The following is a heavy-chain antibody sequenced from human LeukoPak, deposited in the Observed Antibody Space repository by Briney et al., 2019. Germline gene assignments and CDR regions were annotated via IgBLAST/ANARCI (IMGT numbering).Heavy chain of an antibody. J-gene: IGHJ6*04. CDR1: GGSISSGGYY. D-gene: IGHD6-13*01. CDR3: AREALVWGYYYYGMDV. V-gene: IGHV4-31*03. Sequence: PSETLSLTCTVSGGSISSGGYYWSWIRQHPGKGLEWIRYIYYSGSTYYNPSLKSRVTISVDTSKNQFSLKLSSVTAADTAVYYCAREALVWGYYYYGMDVWGKGTTVTVSS. CDR2: IYYSGST.